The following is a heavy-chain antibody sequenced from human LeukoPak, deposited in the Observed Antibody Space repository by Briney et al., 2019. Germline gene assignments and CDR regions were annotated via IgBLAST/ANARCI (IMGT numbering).Heavy chain of an antibody. CDR1: GYTFTNYY. CDR2: INPNSGGT. Sequence: GASVKVSCKASGYTFTNYYMQWVRQAPGQGLEWMGRINPNSGGTNYAQKFQGRVTMTRDMSISTAYMELSRLRSDDTAVYYCAREDEVGYYYRYFDYWGQGTLVTVSS. V-gene: IGHV1-2*06. J-gene: IGHJ4*02. D-gene: IGHD3-22*01. CDR3: AREDEVGYYYRYFDY.